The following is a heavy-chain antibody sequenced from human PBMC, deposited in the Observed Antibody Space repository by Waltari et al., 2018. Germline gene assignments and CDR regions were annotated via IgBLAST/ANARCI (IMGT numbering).Heavy chain of an antibody. J-gene: IGHJ5*02. Sequence: QLQLQESGPGLVKPSETLSLTCTVSGGSISSSSYYWGWIRQPPGKGLEWIGSIYYSGSTYYTPSLKSRVTISVDTSKNQFSLKLSSVTAADTAVYYCAKRETTVMGFDPWGQGTLVTVSS. CDR3: AKRETTVMGFDP. D-gene: IGHD4-4*01. CDR1: GGSISSSSYY. CDR2: IYYSGST. V-gene: IGHV4-39*07.